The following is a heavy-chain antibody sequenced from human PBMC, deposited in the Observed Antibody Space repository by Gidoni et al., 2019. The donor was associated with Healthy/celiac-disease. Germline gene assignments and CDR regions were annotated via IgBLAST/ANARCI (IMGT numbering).Heavy chain of an antibody. Sequence: GLEWIGEINHSGSTNYNPSLKSRVTISVDTSKNQFSLKLSSVTAADTAVYYCARERILDYWGQRTLVTVSS. J-gene: IGHJ4*02. CDR3: ARERILDY. D-gene: IGHD2-15*01. V-gene: IGHV4-34*01. CDR2: INHSGST.